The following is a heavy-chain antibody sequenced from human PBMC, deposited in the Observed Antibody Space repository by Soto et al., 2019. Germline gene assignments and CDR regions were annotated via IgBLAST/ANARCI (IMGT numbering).Heavy chain of an antibody. CDR1: GGSFNGYY. CDR2: INHSGST. D-gene: IGHD6-19*01. V-gene: IGHV4-34*01. J-gene: IGHJ4*02. CDR3: ARRPNSGWYFDY. Sequence: PSETLSLTCAVYGGSFNGYYWNWIRQPPGKGLEWIGEINHSGSTNYNPSLKSRVTISVDTSKNQFSLKLSSVTAADTAVFYCARRPNSGWYFDYWGQGVPVTVSS.